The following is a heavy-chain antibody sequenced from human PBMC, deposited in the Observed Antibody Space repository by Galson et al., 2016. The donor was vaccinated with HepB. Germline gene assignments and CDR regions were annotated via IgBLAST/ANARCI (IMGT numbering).Heavy chain of an antibody. CDR2: IAWNGADM. CDR3: AKGAKAGWSPDACDI. CDR1: GFNFGSYA. V-gene: IGHV3-9*01. Sequence: SLRLSCAASGFNFGSYAMHWVRQAPGKGLEWVAGIAWNGADMGYVDAVKGRFTVSRDNGQNSLYLQMNSLRTEDSALYYCAKGAKAGWSPDACDIWGQGTLVTVSS. D-gene: IGHD6-19*01. J-gene: IGHJ4*02.